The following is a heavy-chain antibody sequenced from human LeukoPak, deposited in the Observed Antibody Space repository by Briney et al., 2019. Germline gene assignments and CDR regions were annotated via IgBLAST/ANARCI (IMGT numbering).Heavy chain of an antibody. CDR2: ISSSGSTI. CDR3: ALLRYFDWGDNWFDP. V-gene: IGHV3-11*01. CDR1: GFTFSDYY. J-gene: IGHJ5*02. D-gene: IGHD3-9*01. Sequence: PGGYLRLSCAASGFTFSDYYMSWIRQAPGKGLEWVSYISSSGSTIYYADSVKGRFTISRDNAKNSLYLQMNSLRAEDTAVYYCALLRYFDWGDNWFDPWGQGTLVTVSS.